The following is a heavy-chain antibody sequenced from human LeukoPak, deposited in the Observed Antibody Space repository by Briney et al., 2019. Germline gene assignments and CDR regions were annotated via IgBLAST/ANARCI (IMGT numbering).Heavy chain of an antibody. D-gene: IGHD2-2*01. CDR3: TRWRLYCSSTSCYYRWFDP. J-gene: IGHJ5*02. CDR2: INHSGST. Sequence: SETLSLTCAVYGGSFSGYYWSWIRQPPGKGLEWIGEINHSGSTNYNPSLKSRVTISVDKSKNQFSLKLSSVTAADTAVYYCTRWRLYCSSTSCYYRWFDPWGQGTLVTVSS. CDR1: GGSFSGYY. V-gene: IGHV4-34*01.